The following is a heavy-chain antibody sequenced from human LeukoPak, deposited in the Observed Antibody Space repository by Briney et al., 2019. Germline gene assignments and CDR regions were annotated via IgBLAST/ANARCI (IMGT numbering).Heavy chain of an antibody. Sequence: PSETLSLTCTVPGGSIRSAHYYWNWIRQPAGKGLEWFGRIYTGGSTNYNPSLKSRVTISIDASKKQFSLKLSSMTAADTAVYYCARDSFDGSGYRPFVFWGQGTLVTVSS. D-gene: IGHD3-22*01. CDR1: GGSIRSAHYY. CDR3: ARDSFDGSGYRPFVF. V-gene: IGHV4-61*02. CDR2: IYTGGST. J-gene: IGHJ4*02.